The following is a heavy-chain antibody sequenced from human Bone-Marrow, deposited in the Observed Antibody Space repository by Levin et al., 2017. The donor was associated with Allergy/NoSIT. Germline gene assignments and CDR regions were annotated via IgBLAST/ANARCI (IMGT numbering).Heavy chain of an antibody. J-gene: IGHJ4*02. CDR3: AKDSSGGSCLVFDY. D-gene: IGHD2-15*01. Sequence: GESLKISCAASGFTFSSYAMSWVRQAPGKGLEWVSAISGSGGSTYYADSVKGRFTISRDNSKNTLYLQMNSLRAEDTAVYYCAKDSSGGSCLVFDYWGQGTLVTVSS. V-gene: IGHV3-23*01. CDR1: GFTFSSYA. CDR2: ISGSGGST.